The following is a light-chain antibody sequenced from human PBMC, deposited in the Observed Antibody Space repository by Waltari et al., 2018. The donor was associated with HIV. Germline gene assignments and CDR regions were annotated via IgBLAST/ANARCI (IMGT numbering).Light chain of an antibody. CDR1: SSNLGAGSN. Sequence: QSVLTQPPAVSGAPGQSVTISCTGNSSNLGAGSNVHWYQLLPGTAPKLLIYGDKNRPSGVPDRFSGSKSDTSASLAITGLQAEDEADYYCQSYDRSLSAWVFGGGTKLTVL. J-gene: IGLJ3*02. CDR3: QSYDRSLSAWV. V-gene: IGLV1-40*01. CDR2: GDK.